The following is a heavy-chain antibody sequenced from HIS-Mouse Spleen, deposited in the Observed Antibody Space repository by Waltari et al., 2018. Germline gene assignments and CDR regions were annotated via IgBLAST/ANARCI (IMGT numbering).Heavy chain of an antibody. J-gene: IGHJ4*02. CDR3: ARSNWYFDY. V-gene: IGHV3-66*01. Sequence: EVQLVESGGGLVQPGGSRRLSCAASGCPVSSNYMSWVRQAPGKGLEWVSVIYSGGSTYYADSVKGRFTISRDNSKNTLYLQLNSLRAEDTAVYYCARSNWYFDYWGQGTLVTVSS. D-gene: IGHD7-27*01. CDR2: IYSGGST. CDR1: GCPVSSNY.